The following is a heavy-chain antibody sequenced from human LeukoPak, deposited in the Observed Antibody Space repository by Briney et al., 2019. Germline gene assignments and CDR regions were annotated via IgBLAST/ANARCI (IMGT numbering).Heavy chain of an antibody. D-gene: IGHD3-10*01. CDR2: INPNSGGT. CDR1: GYTFTGYY. CDR3: ARDPGSGSYYDY. Sequence: ASVKVSCKASGYTFTGYYMHWVRQAPGQGLEWMGWINPNSGGTNYAQKFQGRVTMTRDTSISTAYMELSRLRSDDTAVYYCARDPGSGSYYDYWGQGTLVTVSS. V-gene: IGHV1-2*02. J-gene: IGHJ4*02.